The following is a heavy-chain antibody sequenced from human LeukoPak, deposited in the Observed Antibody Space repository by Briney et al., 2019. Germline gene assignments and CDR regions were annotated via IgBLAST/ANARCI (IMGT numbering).Heavy chain of an antibody. J-gene: IGHJ6*03. CDR1: GFTFSSYW. Sequence: GGSLRLPCAASGFTFSSYWMSWVRQAPGKGLEWVANIKQDGGEKYYVDSVKGRFTISRDNAKNSLYLQMNSLRAEDTAVFYCQRRAYDILTGYYYYYYMDVWGKGTTVTVSS. CDR3: QRRAYDILTGYYYYYYMDV. V-gene: IGHV3-7*01. D-gene: IGHD3-9*01. CDR2: IKQDGGEK.